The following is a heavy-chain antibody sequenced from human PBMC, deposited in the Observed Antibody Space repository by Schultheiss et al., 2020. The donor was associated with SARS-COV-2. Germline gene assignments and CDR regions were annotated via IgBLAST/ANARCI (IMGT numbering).Heavy chain of an antibody. CDR3: AKDFTPAQIGYFDY. Sequence: QTLSLTCTVSGGSISKDYYWNWIRQSPGKGLEWIGYIDYSGRIFYNPSLKSRVTISIDTSKNQFSLVLYSVTAADTALYYCAKDFTPAQIGYFDYWGQGTLVTVSS. V-gene: IGHV4-30-4*08. J-gene: IGHJ4*02. CDR1: GGSISKDYY. CDR2: IDYSGRI. D-gene: IGHD2-2*01.